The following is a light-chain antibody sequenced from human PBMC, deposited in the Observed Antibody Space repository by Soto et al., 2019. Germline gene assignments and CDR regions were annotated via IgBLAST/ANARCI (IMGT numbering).Light chain of an antibody. J-gene: IGKJ3*01. V-gene: IGKV3-20*01. CDR3: QQYGRSPPMFT. CDR2: GAS. Sequence: EIVLTQSPGTLSLSPGERATLSCRASQSVSSSYLAWYQQKPGQAPRLLIYGASSRATGIPDRFSGSGSGTDFPLTISRLEPEDFAVYYCQQYGRSPPMFTFGPGTKVDIK. CDR1: QSVSSSY.